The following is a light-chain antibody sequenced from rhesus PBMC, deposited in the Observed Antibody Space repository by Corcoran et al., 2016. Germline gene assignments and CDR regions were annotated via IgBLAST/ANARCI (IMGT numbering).Light chain of an antibody. J-gene: IGKJ3*01. CDR3: QHGYGTPCT. CDR2: KAS. CDR1: ENVNNY. V-gene: IGKV1-74*01. Sequence: DIQMTQSPSSLSASVGDRVTITCRASENVNNYLNWYQQKPGKAPKLLIYKASTLQSGVPSRFSGSGSGTEYTFTISSLQPEDVATYYCQHGYGTPCTFGPGTKLDIK.